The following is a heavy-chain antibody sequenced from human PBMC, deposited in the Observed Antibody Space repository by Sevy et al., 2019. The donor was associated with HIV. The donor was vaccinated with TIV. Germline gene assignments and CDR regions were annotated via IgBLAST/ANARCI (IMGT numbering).Heavy chain of an antibody. CDR1: GFTFREAW. Sequence: GALRLSCAASGFTFREAWMSWVRQAPGKGLEWVGRIKSKTDAATRDFAAPVRGRFSISRDDSANTVYLVMNNLKPEDTGVYYCAAGTGSSDFDYWGQGTLVTVSS. CDR2: IKSKTDAATR. J-gene: IGHJ4*02. V-gene: IGHV3-15*01. D-gene: IGHD1-26*01. CDR3: AAGTGSSDFDY.